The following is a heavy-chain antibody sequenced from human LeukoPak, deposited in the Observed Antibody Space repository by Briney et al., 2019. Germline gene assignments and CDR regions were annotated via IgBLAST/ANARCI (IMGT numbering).Heavy chain of an antibody. CDR3: ARGPRFDP. CDR1: GGSFSGYY. CDR2: INHSGST. Sequence: SETLSLTCAVYGGSFSGYYWSWIRQPTGKGLEWIGEINHSGSTNYNPSLKSRVTISVDTSKTQFSLKLGSVTAAHTAVYYCARGPRFDPCSQGSLISVPS. V-gene: IGHV4-34*01. J-gene: IGHJ5*02.